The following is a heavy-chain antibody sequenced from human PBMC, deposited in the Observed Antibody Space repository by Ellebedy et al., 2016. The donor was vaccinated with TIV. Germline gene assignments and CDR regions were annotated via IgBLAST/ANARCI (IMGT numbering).Heavy chain of an antibody. D-gene: IGHD3-22*01. CDR2: ISAYNGNT. J-gene: IGHJ1*01. Sequence: AASVKVSCKASGYTFTSYGISWVRQAPGQGLEWMGWISAYNGNTNYAQKLQGRVTMTTDTSTSTAYMELRSLRSDDTAVYYCARGGQPCYYDSSGAPEYFQHWGQGTLVTVSS. V-gene: IGHV1-18*01. CDR1: GYTFTSYG. CDR3: ARGGQPCYYDSSGAPEYFQH.